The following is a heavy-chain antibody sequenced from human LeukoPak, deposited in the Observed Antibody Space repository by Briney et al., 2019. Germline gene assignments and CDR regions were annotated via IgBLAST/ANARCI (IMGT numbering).Heavy chain of an antibody. J-gene: IGHJ5*02. CDR2: INPNSGGT. D-gene: IGHD4-11*01. CDR3: ARETVAGDNWFDP. V-gene: IGHV1-2*02. Sequence: ASVTVSCKASGYIFTGYYMHWVRQAPGQGLEWMGWINPNSGGTKYAQKFQGRVTMTRDTSISTAYMELSRLRSDDTAVYYCARETVAGDNWFDPWGQGTLVTVSS. CDR1: GYIFTGYY.